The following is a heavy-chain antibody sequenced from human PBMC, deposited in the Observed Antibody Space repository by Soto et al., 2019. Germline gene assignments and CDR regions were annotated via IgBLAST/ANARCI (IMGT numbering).Heavy chain of an antibody. D-gene: IGHD2-2*01. CDR1: GGSISSYY. CDR2: IYYSGST. J-gene: IGHJ3*02. Sequence: TSETLSLTCTVSGGSISSYYWSWIRQPPGKGLEWIGYIYYSGSTNYNPSLKSRVTISVDTSKNQFSLKLSSVTAADTAVYYCARRRTGQPAAFDIWGQGTMVTVSS. V-gene: IGHV4-59*08. CDR3: ARRRTGQPAAFDI.